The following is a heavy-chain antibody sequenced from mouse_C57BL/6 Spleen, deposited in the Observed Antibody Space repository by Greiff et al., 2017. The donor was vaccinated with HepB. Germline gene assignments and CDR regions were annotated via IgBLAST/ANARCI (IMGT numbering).Heavy chain of an antibody. V-gene: IGHV5-12*01. D-gene: IGHD1-1*01. J-gene: IGHJ1*03. CDR1: GFTFSDYY. Sequence: EVQLQESGGGLVQPGGSLKLSCAASGFTFSDYYMYWVRQTPEKRLEWVAYISNGGGSTYYPDTVKGRFTISRDNAKNTLYLQMSRLKSEDTAMYYWARRYYGSSYEGYFDVWGTGTTVTVSS. CDR2: ISNGGGST. CDR3: ARRYYGSSYEGYFDV.